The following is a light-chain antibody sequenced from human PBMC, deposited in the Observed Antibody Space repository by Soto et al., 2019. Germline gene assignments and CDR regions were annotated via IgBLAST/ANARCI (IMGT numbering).Light chain of an antibody. CDR1: SSDIGSYT. Sequence: QSVLTQPPSASGTPGQRVTISCSGSSSDIGSYTVNWYQQLPGTAPKLLIYSSNERPSGVPDRFSGSKSGTSASLAISGLQSEYEADYYCAAWDDSLNGLVFGTGTKLTVL. CDR2: SSN. J-gene: IGLJ1*01. CDR3: AAWDDSLNGLV. V-gene: IGLV1-44*01.